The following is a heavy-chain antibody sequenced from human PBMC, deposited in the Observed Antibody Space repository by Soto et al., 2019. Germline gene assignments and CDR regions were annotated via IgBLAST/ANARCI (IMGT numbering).Heavy chain of an antibody. CDR1: GFTFSSYA. V-gene: IGHV3-23*01. CDR3: AKDPSPQDSYDSSGYFDY. J-gene: IGHJ4*02. Sequence: GGSLRLCCAASGFTFSSYAMSWVRQAPGKGLEWVSAISGSGGSTYYADSVKGRFTIPRDNSKNTLYLQMNSLRAEDTAVYYCAKDPSPQDSYDSSGYFDYWGQGTLVPVSS. D-gene: IGHD3-22*01. CDR2: ISGSGGST.